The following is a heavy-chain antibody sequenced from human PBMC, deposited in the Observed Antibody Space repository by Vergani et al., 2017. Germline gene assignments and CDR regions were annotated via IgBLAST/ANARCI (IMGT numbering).Heavy chain of an antibody. Sequence: QLQLQESGPGLVKPSATLSLTCSVSGASIRSSNYYWGWIRQPPGKGLEWIASIYYIWSTYYNPSLKSRVTISVDTSKNQFPLKLSSVTAADMAVYFCARHSTVEWLVKLGWIDPWGQGILVTVSS. CDR2: IYYIWST. V-gene: IGHV4-39*01. D-gene: IGHD6-19*01. J-gene: IGHJ5*02. CDR1: GASIRSSNYY. CDR3: ARHSTVEWLVKLGWIDP.